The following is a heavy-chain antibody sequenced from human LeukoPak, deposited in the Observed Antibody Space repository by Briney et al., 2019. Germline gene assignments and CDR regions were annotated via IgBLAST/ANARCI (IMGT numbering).Heavy chain of an antibody. CDR3: ARSTYSGSLSDY. CDR1: GFSFSTYI. Sequence: GGSLRLSCATSGFSFSTYIMNWVRQTPGKGLVWVSRISTDGSTTHYADSVKGRFTISRDNAKNTLYLQMNSLRAEDTAVYYCARSTYSGSLSDYWGQGTLVTVSS. V-gene: IGHV3-74*01. D-gene: IGHD1-26*01. CDR2: ISTDGSTT. J-gene: IGHJ4*02.